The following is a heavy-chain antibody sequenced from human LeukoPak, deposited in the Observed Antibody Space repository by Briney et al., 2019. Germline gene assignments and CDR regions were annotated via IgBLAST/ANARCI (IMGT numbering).Heavy chain of an antibody. Sequence: GASVKVSCRASGHTFTSYSLTWVRQAPGQGLEWMGWISTYNGNTNYAQKVQGRVTMTTDTSTSTAYMELRSLRSDDTAVYYCARGLGVPYYDSSGYYADYWGQGTLVTVSS. CDR2: ISTYNGNT. V-gene: IGHV1-18*01. CDR1: GHTFTSYS. D-gene: IGHD3-22*01. CDR3: ARGLGVPYYDSSGYYADY. J-gene: IGHJ4*02.